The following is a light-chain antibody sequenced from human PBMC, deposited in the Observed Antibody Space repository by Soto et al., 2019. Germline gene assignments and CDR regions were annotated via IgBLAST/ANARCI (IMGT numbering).Light chain of an antibody. CDR1: SGDVGNYNL. J-gene: IGLJ7*01. CDR3: CSYLGSSTV. Sequence: QSVLTQPASVSGSPGQSITISCTGVSGDVGNYNLVSWYQQHPAKAPKLIIYEGDKRPSGVSNRFSGSKSGDTASLTISGLQSEDEAAYYCCSYLGSSTVFGGGTQLTVL. CDR2: EGD. V-gene: IGLV2-23*01.